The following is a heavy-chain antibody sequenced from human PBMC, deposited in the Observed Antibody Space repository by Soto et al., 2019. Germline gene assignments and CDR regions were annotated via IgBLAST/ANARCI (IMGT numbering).Heavy chain of an antibody. J-gene: IGHJ3*01. D-gene: IGHD1-7*01. Sequence: QVHLVESGGGVVQPGTSLRLSCAASGFSFSNYGMHWVRQAPGKGLEWVAVTWYDGSTTYYADSVRGRFTVSRDNPKNQVYWQMDSLRDEDTAVYFCVRDSEWELTNGFEVWGQGTTVIVSS. V-gene: IGHV3-33*01. CDR3: VRDSEWELTNGFEV. CDR2: TWYDGSTT. CDR1: GFSFSNYG.